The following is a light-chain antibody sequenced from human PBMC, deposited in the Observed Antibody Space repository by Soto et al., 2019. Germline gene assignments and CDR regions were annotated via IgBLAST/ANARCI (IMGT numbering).Light chain of an antibody. V-gene: IGKV1D-8*03. J-gene: IGKJ1*01. CDR1: QDISSY. CDR2: AAS. Sequence: VIWMTQSPSLLSASTGDTVTITCRISQDISSYLAWYQQKPGKAPDLLIFAASTLQSGVPSRFSGSGSGTDFTLTISSLQPEDVATYYCQKYNSALRTFGQGTKVEIK. CDR3: QKYNSALRT.